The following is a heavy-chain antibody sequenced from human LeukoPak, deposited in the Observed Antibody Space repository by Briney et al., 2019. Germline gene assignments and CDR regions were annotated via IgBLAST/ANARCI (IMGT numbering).Heavy chain of an antibody. CDR1: GGSISSSSHY. J-gene: IGHJ1*01. CDR2: IYYSGST. V-gene: IGHV4-39*01. Sequence: PSETLSLTCTVSGGSISSSSHYWGWIRRPPGKGLEWIGSIYYSGSTYYNPSLKSRVTISVDTSKNQFSLKLSSVTAADTAVYYCARQLAGGSSRFFQHWGQGTLVTVSS. D-gene: IGHD6-13*01. CDR3: ARQLAGGSSRFFQH.